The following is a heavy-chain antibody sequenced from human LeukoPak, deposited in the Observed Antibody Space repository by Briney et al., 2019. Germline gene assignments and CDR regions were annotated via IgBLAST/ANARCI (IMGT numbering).Heavy chain of an antibody. CDR1: GFTFDDYA. D-gene: IGHD3-10*02. V-gene: IGHV3-48*03. Sequence: GGSLRLSCAASGFTFDDYAMHWVRQAPGKGLEWVSYISDTGSTIYYADSVKGRFTISRDNAKNSLYLQMNSLRAEDTAVYYCAELGITMIGGVWGKGTTVTISS. CDR2: ISDTGSTI. J-gene: IGHJ6*04. CDR3: AELGITMIGGV.